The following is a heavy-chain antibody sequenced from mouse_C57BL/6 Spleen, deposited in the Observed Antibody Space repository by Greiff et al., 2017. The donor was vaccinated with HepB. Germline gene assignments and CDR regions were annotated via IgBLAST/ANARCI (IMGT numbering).Heavy chain of an antibody. CDR3: ARPHYYDSSYYFDY. V-gene: IGHV8-12*01. Sequence: QVTLKESGPGILQSSQTLSLTCSFSGFSLSTSGMGVSWIRQPSGKGLEWLAHIYWDDDKRYNPSLKSRLTISKDTSRTQVFLKITSVDTADTATYYCARPHYYDSSYYFDYWGQGTTLTVSS. D-gene: IGHD1-1*01. CDR2: IYWDDDK. CDR1: GFSLSTSGMG. J-gene: IGHJ2*01.